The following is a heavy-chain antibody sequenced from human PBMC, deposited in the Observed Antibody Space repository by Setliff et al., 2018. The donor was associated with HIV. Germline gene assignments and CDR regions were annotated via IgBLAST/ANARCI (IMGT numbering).Heavy chain of an antibody. CDR3: ASQPAYSTDWYPPGNFDH. D-gene: IGHD6-19*01. J-gene: IGHJ4*02. CDR2: TYYSGRT. Sequence: PSETLSLTCTVSGDSISRNDWAWVRQPPGKGLEWIGYTYYSGRTNYNPSLKRRVTISVDTSRNQLSLKLSSVPAADTAVYYCASQPAYSTDWYPPGNFDHGGQGTLFTV. CDR1: GDSISRND. V-gene: IGHV4-59*08.